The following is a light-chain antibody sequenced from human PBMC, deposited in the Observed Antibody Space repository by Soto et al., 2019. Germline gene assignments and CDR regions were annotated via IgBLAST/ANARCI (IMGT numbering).Light chain of an antibody. CDR3: SSYTSSSTLEV. Sequence: QSVLTQSASVSGSPGQSITISCTGTSSDVGGYNYVSWYQQHPGKAPKLMIYDVSNRPSGVSNRFSGSKSGNTASLTISGLQAEDEADYYCSSYTSSSTLEVFGTGTKLTVL. CDR2: DVS. CDR1: SSDVGGYNY. V-gene: IGLV2-14*01. J-gene: IGLJ1*01.